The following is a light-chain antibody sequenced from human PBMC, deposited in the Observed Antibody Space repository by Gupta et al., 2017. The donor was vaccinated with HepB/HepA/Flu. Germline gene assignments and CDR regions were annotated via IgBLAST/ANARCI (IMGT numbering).Light chain of an antibody. CDR2: DVS. Sequence: QSALTQPRSVSGSPGQSVTIPCNGTTSDVGGYKYVSWYQQHPGKAPKLMIYDVSKRPSGVPDRFSGSQSGNTASLTISGLQAEDEADYYCCSYAGSSLCSHVIFGGGTKLTVL. CDR3: CSYAGSSLCSHVI. J-gene: IGLJ2*01. V-gene: IGLV2-11*01. CDR1: TSDVGGYKY.